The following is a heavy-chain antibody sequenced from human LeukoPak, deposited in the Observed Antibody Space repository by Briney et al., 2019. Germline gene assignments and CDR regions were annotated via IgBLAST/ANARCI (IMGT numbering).Heavy chain of an antibody. CDR1: GFTLDDYA. Sequence: PGRSLRLSCAASGFTLDDYAMNWVRQAPGKGLEWVSGISWNSGSIGYADSVKGRFTISRDNAKNSLYLHMNSLRAEDTALYYCAKDVGDPYGSGSYYYNHNYFDYWGQGALVTVSS. D-gene: IGHD3-10*01. CDR3: AKDVGDPYGSGSYYYNHNYFDY. CDR2: ISWNSGSI. J-gene: IGHJ4*02. V-gene: IGHV3-9*01.